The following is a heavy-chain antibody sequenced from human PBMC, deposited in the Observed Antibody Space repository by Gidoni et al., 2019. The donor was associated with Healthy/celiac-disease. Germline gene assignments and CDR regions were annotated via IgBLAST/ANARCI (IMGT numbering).Heavy chain of an antibody. V-gene: IGHV4-34*01. D-gene: IGHD1-26*01. CDR3: ARGKWELLPWGFDY. CDR2: INHSGST. CDR1: GGSFSGYY. J-gene: IGHJ4*02. Sequence: QVQLQQLCAGLFKPSATMSLTCALSGGSFSGYYWRWIRQPPGKGLEWIGEINHSGSTNYNPSLKSRVTISVDTYKNQFSLKLSSVTAADTAVYYCARGKWELLPWGFDYWGQGTLVTVSS.